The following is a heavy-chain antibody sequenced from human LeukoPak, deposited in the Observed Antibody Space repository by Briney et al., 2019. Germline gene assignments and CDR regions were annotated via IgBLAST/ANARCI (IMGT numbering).Heavy chain of an antibody. D-gene: IGHD6-13*01. J-gene: IGHJ4*02. Sequence: KTSETLSLTCAVYGGSFSGYYWSWIRQPPGKGLEWIGEINHSGSTNYNPSLKSRVTISVDTSKNQFSLRLSSVTAADTAVYYCARDLTGDSSSWYLVGGPTPQWGQGTLVTVSS. CDR2: INHSGST. CDR1: GGSFSGYY. V-gene: IGHV4-34*01. CDR3: ARDLTGDSSSWYLVGGPTPQ.